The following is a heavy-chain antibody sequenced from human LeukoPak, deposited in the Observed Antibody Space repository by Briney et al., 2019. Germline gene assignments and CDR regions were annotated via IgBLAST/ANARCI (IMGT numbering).Heavy chain of an antibody. V-gene: IGHV7-4-1*02. Sequence: ASVKVSCKASGYTFTSYYMHWVRQAPGQGLEWMGWINTNTGNPTYAQGFTGRFVFSLDTSVSTAYLQISSLKAEDTAVYYCARDRHCSGGSCYSDRPLWGQGTLVTVSS. D-gene: IGHD2-15*01. J-gene: IGHJ4*02. CDR2: INTNTGNP. CDR3: ARDRHCSGGSCYSDRPL. CDR1: GYTFTSYY.